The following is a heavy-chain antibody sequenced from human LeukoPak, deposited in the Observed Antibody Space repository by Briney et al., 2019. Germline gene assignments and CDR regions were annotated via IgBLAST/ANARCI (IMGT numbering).Heavy chain of an antibody. CDR2: ISAYNGNT. J-gene: IGHJ5*02. V-gene: IGHV1-18*01. Sequence: VASVKVSCKASGYTFTSYGISWVRQAPGQGLEWMGWISAYNGNTNYAQKLQGRVTMTTDTSTSTAYMELRSLRSDDTAVYYCARIRSAEIVVVPAAMMGWFDPWGQGTLVTVYS. D-gene: IGHD2-2*01. CDR3: ARIRSAEIVVVPAAMMGWFDP. CDR1: GYTFTSYG.